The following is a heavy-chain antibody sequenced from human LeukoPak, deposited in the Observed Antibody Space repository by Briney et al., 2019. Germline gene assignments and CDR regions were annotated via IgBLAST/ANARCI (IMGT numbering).Heavy chain of an antibody. Sequence: GASVKVSCKASGYTFTSYDINWVRQAPGQGLEWMGAIIPIFGTTNYAQKFQGRVTITADESTSTAYMELSSLRSEDTAVYYCARCYYEDYYYYYMDVWGKGTTVTISS. CDR2: IIPIFGTT. V-gene: IGHV1-69*13. J-gene: IGHJ6*03. CDR1: GYTFTSYD. CDR3: ARCYYEDYYYYYMDV. D-gene: IGHD3-22*01.